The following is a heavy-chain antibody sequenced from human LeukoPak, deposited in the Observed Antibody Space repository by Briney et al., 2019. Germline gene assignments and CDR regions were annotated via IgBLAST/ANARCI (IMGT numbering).Heavy chain of an antibody. CDR3: ARSIAVAVHAFDH. CDR2: ISYDGSNK. Sequence: GGSLRLSCAASGFTFSSYAMHWVRQAPGKGLEWVAVISYDGSNKYYADSVKGRFTISRDNSKNTLYLQMNSLRAEDTAVYYCARSIAVAVHAFDHWGQGTLVTVSS. J-gene: IGHJ4*02. CDR1: GFTFSSYA. V-gene: IGHV3-30*14. D-gene: IGHD6-19*01.